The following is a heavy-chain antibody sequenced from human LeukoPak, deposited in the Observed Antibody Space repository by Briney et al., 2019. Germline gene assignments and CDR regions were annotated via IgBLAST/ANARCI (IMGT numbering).Heavy chain of an antibody. CDR3: ARLYDILTGQESGDY. CDR1: GGTFSSYA. V-gene: IGHV1-69*05. CDR2: IIPIFGTA. D-gene: IGHD3-9*01. J-gene: IGHJ4*02. Sequence: SVKVSCKASGGTFSSYAISWVRQAPGQGLEWMGRIIPIFGTANYAQKFQGRVTITTDESTSTAYMELGSLRSEDTAVYYCARLYDILTGQESGDYWGQGTLVTVSS.